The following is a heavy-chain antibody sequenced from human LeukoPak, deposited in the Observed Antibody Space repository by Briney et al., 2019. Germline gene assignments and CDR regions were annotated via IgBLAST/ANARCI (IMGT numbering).Heavy chain of an antibody. J-gene: IGHJ6*02. V-gene: IGHV3-23*01. CDR3: ATRVQQQTVKDDGMDV. CDR1: GFTFSSYA. Sequence: GGSLRLSCAASGFTFSSYAMSWVRQAPGKGLEWVSTISGSGSSTYYADSVKGRFTISRDNSKNTLYLQMNSLRAEDTAVYYCATRVQQQTVKDDGMDVWGQGTTVTVSS. CDR2: ISGSGSST. D-gene: IGHD6-13*01.